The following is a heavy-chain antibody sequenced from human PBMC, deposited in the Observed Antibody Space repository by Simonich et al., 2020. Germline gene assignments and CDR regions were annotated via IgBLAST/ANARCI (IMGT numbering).Heavy chain of an antibody. V-gene: IGHV3-21*01. J-gene: IGHJ4*02. CDR1: GFTFSSYS. CDR3: ARARGDSSSWYFDY. CDR2: SSSSSSYI. Sequence: EVQLVESGGGLVKPGGSLRLSCAASGFTFSSYSMNWVRQAPGKGLEWVSSSSSSSSYIYYADSVKGRFTISRDNAKNSLYLQMNSLRAEDTAVYYCARARGDSSSWYFDYWGQGTLVTVSS. D-gene: IGHD6-13*01.